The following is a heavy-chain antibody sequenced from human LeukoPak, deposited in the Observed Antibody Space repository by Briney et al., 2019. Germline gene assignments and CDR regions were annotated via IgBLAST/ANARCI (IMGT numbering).Heavy chain of an antibody. CDR3: AKDYHITMIVVVINYAFDI. CDR2: ISGDGGST. J-gene: IGHJ3*02. CDR1: GFTFDDYA. V-gene: IGHV3-43*02. D-gene: IGHD3-22*01. Sequence: GGSLRLSCAASGFTFDDYAMHWVRQAPGKGLEWVSLISGDGGSTYYADSVKGRFTISRDNSKNSLYMQMNSLRTEDTALYYCAKDYHITMIVVVINYAFDIWGQGTMVTVSS.